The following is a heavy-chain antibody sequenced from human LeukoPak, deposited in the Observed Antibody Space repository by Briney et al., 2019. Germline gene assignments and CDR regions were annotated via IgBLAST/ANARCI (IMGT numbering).Heavy chain of an antibody. J-gene: IGHJ4*02. CDR1: GGSISSCSCY. CDR2: IYTSGST. D-gene: IGHD6-6*01. Sequence: SETLSFTCAAAGGSISSCSCYWSWIRQPAGKGLGWIGRIYTSGSTNYYPSLKSRVTISVDTSKNQFSLKLSSVTAADTAVYYCAVGGAARRFDYWGQGTLVTVSS. CDR3: AVGGAARRFDY. V-gene: IGHV4-61*02.